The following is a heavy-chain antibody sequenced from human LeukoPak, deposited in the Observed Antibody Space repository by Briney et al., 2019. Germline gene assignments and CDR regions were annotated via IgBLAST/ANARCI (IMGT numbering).Heavy chain of an antibody. J-gene: IGHJ5*02. Sequence: ASVKVSCKASGYTFTSYYMHWVRQAPGQGLEWMGIINPSGGSTSYAQKFQGRVTMTRDTSTSTVYMELSSLRSEDTAVYYCARDGADYYDSSGSGGNWFDPWGQGPLVTVSS. V-gene: IGHV1-46*01. CDR2: INPSGGST. D-gene: IGHD3-22*01. CDR3: ARDGADYYDSSGSGGNWFDP. CDR1: GYTFTSYY.